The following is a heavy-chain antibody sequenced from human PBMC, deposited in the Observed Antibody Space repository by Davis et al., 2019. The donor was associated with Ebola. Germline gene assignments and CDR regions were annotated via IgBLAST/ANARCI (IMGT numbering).Heavy chain of an antibody. CDR1: GFTFSTYT. D-gene: IGHD1-1*01. V-gene: IGHV3-30-3*02. CDR2: VSYDGSNK. CDR3: AKQLWDGDS. Sequence: GESLKISCAASGFTFSTYTMHWVRQAPGKGLVWVAVVSYDGSNKYYPDSVKGRFTASRDNSKNTVYLQMSSLRVEDTAIYYCAKQLWDGDSWGQGTRVTVSS. J-gene: IGHJ4*02.